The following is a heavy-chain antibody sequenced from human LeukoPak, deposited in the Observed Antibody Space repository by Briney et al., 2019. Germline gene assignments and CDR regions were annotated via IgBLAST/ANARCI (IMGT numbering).Heavy chain of an antibody. Sequence: PSETLSLTCTVSGGSISSSYWSWIRQPPGKGLEWIGYIYCNSSTNYNPSLKSRVTISLDTSKNQFSLKLASVTAADTAVYYCARDAGGPHGLFDYWGQGNLVTVSS. CDR2: IYCNSST. CDR3: ARDAGGPHGLFDY. D-gene: IGHD3-16*01. CDR1: GGSISSSY. V-gene: IGHV4-59*01. J-gene: IGHJ4*02.